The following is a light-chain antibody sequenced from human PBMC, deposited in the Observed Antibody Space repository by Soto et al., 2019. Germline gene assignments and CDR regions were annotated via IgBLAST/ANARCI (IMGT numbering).Light chain of an antibody. CDR2: GVF. CDR1: QGVTSNH. J-gene: IGKJ2*01. V-gene: IGKV3-20*01. Sequence: ENGLTQSPGTVSLSPGERATLSCRASQGVTSNHLAWYQQKPGQAPRLLIYGVFNRATGIPDRFSGSGSGTYFTLTITRLEPEDSAVYFCQHYDGSPRTFGQGTKLEIK. CDR3: QHYDGSPRT.